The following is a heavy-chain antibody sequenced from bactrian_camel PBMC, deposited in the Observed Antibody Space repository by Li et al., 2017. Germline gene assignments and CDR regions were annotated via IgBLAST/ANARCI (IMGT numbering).Heavy chain of an antibody. D-gene: IGHD1*01. CDR3: NIRWRYTFQSPLQDA. CDR1: GFIFSSYD. CDR2: IGRFGAST. J-gene: IGHJ4*01. Sequence: DVQLVESGGDLVRPGGSLRIACAASGFIFSSYDMSWVRQPPGKEREGVSCIGRFGASTYYEDSVRGRFTISAGASTVDLQMNSLKPEDTAMYYCNIRWRYTFQSPLQDAWGQGTQVTV. V-gene: IGHV3S40*01.